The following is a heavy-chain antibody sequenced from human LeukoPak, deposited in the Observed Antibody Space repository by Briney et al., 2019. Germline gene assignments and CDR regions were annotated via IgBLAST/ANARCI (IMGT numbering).Heavy chain of an antibody. CDR3: ARASCSGGSCGGAFGY. CDR2: MNPNTGNT. J-gene: IGHJ4*02. V-gene: IGHV1-8*01. CDR1: GYTFTSYD. Sequence: ASVKVSCKASGYTFTSYDINWVRQATGQGLEWMGWMNPNTGNTGYAQKFQGRVTITADKSTSTAYMELSSLRAEDMAVYYCARASCSGGSCGGAFGYWGQGTLVTASS. D-gene: IGHD2-15*01.